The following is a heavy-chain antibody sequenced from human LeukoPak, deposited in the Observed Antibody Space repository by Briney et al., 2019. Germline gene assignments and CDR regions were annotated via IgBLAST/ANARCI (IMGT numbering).Heavy chain of an antibody. V-gene: IGHV3-9*01. CDR3: AKGVSGTAYFDY. J-gene: IGHJ4*02. D-gene: IGHD1/OR15-1a*01. Sequence: NPGRSLRLSCAASGFTFDNYAMHWVRKAPGKGLEWVSGISWNSGSIGYADSVKGRFTISRDNAKNSLHLQMNSLRPEDTALYYCAKGVSGTAYFDYWGQGTLVTVSS. CDR1: GFTFDNYA. CDR2: ISWNSGSI.